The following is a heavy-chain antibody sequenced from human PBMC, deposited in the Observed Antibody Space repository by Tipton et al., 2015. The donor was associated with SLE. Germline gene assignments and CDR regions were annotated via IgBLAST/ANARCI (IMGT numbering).Heavy chain of an antibody. CDR3: ARSNYYGLGNLRGGYYYYGMDV. CDR2: ISAYNGNT. J-gene: IGHJ6*02. Sequence: QLVQSGAEVKKPGASVKVSCKASGYTFTSYGISWVRQAPGQGLEWMGWISAYNGNTNYAQKLQGRVTMTTDTSTSTAYMELRSLRSDDTAVYYCARSNYYGLGNLRGGYYYYGMDVWGQGTTVTVSS. V-gene: IGHV1-18*04. CDR1: GYTFTSYG. D-gene: IGHD3-10*01.